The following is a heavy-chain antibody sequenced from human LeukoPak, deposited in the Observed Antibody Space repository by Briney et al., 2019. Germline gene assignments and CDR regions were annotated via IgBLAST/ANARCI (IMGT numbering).Heavy chain of an antibody. CDR2: TVPVFATT. Sequence: ASVKVSCKASGVTLNNYAISWVRHAPGQGLEWMGRTVPVFATTTYAQKFQGRVMITADESTSTVHMELSSLTAEDTALYYCARPYGPGNYINLGLDFWGQGTLVTVS. V-gene: IGHV1-69*13. CDR3: ARPYGPGNYINLGLDF. CDR1: GVTLNNYA. D-gene: IGHD3-10*01. J-gene: IGHJ4*02.